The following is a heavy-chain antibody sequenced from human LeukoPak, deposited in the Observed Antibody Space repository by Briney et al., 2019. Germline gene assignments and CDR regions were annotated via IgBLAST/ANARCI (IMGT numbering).Heavy chain of an antibody. Sequence: SETLSLTCIISGASISSSAYYWGWIRQPPGKGLEWIGTIYYSGSTYYNPSLTSRVTISVDTSKNQFSLKLSSVTAADTAVYYCARHKDYYYSYMDVWGKGTTVTISS. J-gene: IGHJ6*03. CDR1: GASISSSAYY. V-gene: IGHV4-39*01. CDR3: ARHKDYYYSYMDV. CDR2: IYYSGST.